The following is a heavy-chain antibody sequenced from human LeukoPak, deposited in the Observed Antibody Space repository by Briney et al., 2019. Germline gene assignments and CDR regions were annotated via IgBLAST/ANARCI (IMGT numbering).Heavy chain of an antibody. D-gene: IGHD6-6*01. CDR3: AKNRGISSGFFDY. CDR1: GSTFSNSA. Sequence: GGSLRLSCAASGSTFSNSAMSWVRQAPGKGLEWVSIISGSGDNTYYTDSVKGRFTISRDNSRNTLYLQMNSPRAEDTAIYYCAKNRGISSGFFDYWGQGSLVTVSS. J-gene: IGHJ4*02. CDR2: ISGSGDNT. V-gene: IGHV3-23*01.